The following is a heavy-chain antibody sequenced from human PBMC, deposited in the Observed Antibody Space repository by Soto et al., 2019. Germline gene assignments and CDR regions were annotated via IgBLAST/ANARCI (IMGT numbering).Heavy chain of an antibody. D-gene: IGHD3-16*01. J-gene: IGHJ4*02. Sequence: EVQLVESGGDLVQPGGSLRLSCAASGFTFSSFRMTWVRQAPGKGLEWVANINQDGSERHYVDSVRGRFTISRDNAKNSLYLQMNSLSAEDTAVYYCASGGHVDYCGQGTLVTVSS. CDR3: ASGGHVDY. V-gene: IGHV3-7*05. CDR1: GFTFSSFR. CDR2: INQDGSER.